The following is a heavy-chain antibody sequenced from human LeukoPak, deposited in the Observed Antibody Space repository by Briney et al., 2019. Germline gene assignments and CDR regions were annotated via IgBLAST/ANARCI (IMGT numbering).Heavy chain of an antibody. CDR2: IYYTGSA. Sequence: SETLSLTCTISGGSISSYYWSWIRQPPGKGLEWIGYIYYTGSANYNPSLKSRVTISLNTSKNQFSLKLNSMTAADTAVYYCARDGGLMQGWFAPWGEGTLVTVSS. V-gene: IGHV4-59*01. D-gene: IGHD3-16*01. J-gene: IGHJ5*02. CDR1: GGSISSYY. CDR3: ARDGGLMQGWFAP.